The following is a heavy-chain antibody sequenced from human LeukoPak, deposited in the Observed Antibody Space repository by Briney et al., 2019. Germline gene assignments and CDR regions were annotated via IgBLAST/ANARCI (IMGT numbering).Heavy chain of an antibody. D-gene: IGHD4-11*01. CDR1: GFTFSSYG. CDR3: TRDPTQYLRYGYFDY. J-gene: IGHJ4*02. Sequence: GGSLRLSCAASGFTFSSYGMHWVRQAPGKGLEWVAFIRYDGSNKYYADSVKGRFTISRDNAKNSLYLQMSSLRAEDTAVYYCTRDPTQYLRYGYFDYWGQGTLVTVSS. CDR2: IRYDGSNK. V-gene: IGHV3-30*02.